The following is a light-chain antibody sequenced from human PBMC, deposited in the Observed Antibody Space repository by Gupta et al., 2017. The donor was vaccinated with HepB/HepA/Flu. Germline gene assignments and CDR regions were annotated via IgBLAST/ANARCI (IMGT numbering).Light chain of an antibody. CDR1: QRVSSSY. Sequence: EIVLTQSPGTLSLSPGERATLSCRASQRVSSSYLAWYQQKPGQAPRLLIYGASRRATGIPDRFSGSGSGTDFTLTISRLEPEDFAVYYCQQYGSSQWTFGQGTKVEIK. J-gene: IGKJ1*01. V-gene: IGKV3-20*01. CDR2: GAS. CDR3: QQYGSSQWT.